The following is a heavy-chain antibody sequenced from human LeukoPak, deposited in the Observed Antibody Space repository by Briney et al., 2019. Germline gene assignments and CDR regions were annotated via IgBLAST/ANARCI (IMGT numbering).Heavy chain of an antibody. V-gene: IGHV3-48*01. CDR1: GFTLSSYN. D-gene: IGHD5/OR15-5a*01. CDR3: ASFGILVSWGAFDI. CDR2: IRNSGNTI. J-gene: IGHJ3*02. Sequence: GGSLRLPCAVSGFTLSSYNMNWVRQAPGKGLEWVSYIRNSGNTIYYAGSVKGRFTISRDPAKNSLYLQMSSLRAEDTAVYYCASFGILVSWGAFDIWGQGTMVTVSS.